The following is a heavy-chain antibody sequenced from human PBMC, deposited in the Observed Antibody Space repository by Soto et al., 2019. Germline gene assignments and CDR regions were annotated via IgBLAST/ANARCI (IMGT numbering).Heavy chain of an antibody. V-gene: IGHV1-69*13. CDR2: IIPIFGTA. D-gene: IGHD3-22*01. J-gene: IGHJ3*02. CDR1: GGTFSSYA. Sequence: ASVKVSCKASGGTFSSYAISWVRQAPGQGLEWMGGIIPIFGTANYAQKFQGRVTITADESTSTAYMELSSLRSEDTAVYYCARPVDYYDSSGYHHDAFDIWGQGTMVTVSS. CDR3: ARPVDYYDSSGYHHDAFDI.